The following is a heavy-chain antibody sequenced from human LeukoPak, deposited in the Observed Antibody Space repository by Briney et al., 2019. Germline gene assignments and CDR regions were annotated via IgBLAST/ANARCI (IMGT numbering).Heavy chain of an antibody. CDR1: GFTFSRYW. CDR2: INPDGSEK. D-gene: IGHD3-16*01. V-gene: IGHV3-7*01. CDR3: ANGGYDSSHYWRD. Sequence: GGSLRLSCAASGFTFSRYWMTWARQAPGKGPEWVANINPDGSEKYYVDSVEGRFTISRDNAKNSLSLQMNNLRAEDTAIYYCANGGYDSSHYWRDWGRGALVTVSS. J-gene: IGHJ4*02.